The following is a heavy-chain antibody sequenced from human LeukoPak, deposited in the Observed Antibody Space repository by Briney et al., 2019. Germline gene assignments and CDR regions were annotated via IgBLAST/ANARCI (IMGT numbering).Heavy chain of an antibody. V-gene: IGHV3-7*01. CDR2: IKQGGGEI. J-gene: IGHJ4*02. CDR3: ARDKGDYDTSGSLFVF. D-gene: IGHD3-22*01. Sequence: SGGSLRLSCVASGFTFSRYWMSWVRQSPWKGLEWVANIKQGGGEIYYMDSVKGRFTISRDNAKNSLYLQMNSLRAEDTAVYYCARDKGDYDTSGSLFVFGGQGTLVTVSS. CDR1: GFTFSRYW.